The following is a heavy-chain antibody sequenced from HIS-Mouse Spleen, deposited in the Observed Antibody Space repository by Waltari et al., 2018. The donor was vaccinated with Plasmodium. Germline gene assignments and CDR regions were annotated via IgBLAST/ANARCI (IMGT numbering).Heavy chain of an antibody. J-gene: IGHJ4*02. CDR1: GGSISSSSYY. V-gene: IGHV4-39*07. CDR3: ARGRGACFDY. D-gene: IGHD3-16*01. Sequence: QLQLQESGPGLVKPSETLSLTCTVSGGSISSSSYYWGWIRQPPGKGLEWIGSIYYSGSTYYNPSLKSRVTISGDTSKNQCALKLSSVTAADTAVYYCARGRGACFDYWGQGTLVTVSS. CDR2: IYYSGST.